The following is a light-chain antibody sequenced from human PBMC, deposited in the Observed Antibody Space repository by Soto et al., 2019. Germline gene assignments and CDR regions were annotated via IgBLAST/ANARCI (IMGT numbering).Light chain of an antibody. CDR2: KVS. J-gene: IGKJ4*01. CDR3: MQGTHWPLT. CDR1: QSLVSSDGNTY. Sequence: VVMSQSPLSLPVTLGQPASISCRSSQSLVSSDGNTYLNWFQQSPGQSPRRLICKVSNRHSGGPDRFSGSGSGTDFTLTISRVEPEDVGLYYCMQGTHWPLTFGGGTKVEI. V-gene: IGKV2-30*01.